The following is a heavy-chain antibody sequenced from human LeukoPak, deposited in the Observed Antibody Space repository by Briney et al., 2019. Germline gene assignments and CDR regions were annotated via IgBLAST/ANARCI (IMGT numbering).Heavy chain of an antibody. D-gene: IGHD4-17*01. CDR3: ATHDYGDYPLEY. CDR2: FDPEDGET. V-gene: IGHV1-24*01. CDR1: VYTLTELS. Sequence: ASVKVSCKVSVYTLTELSMHWVRQAPGKGLEWMVGFDPEDGETIYAQKFQGRVTMTEDTSTDTAYIELSSLRSEDTAVYYCATHDYGDYPLEYWGQGTLVTVSS. J-gene: IGHJ4*02.